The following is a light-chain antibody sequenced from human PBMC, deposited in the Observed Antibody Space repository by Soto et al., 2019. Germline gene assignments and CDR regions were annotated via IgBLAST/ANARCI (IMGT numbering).Light chain of an antibody. Sequence: EIVLTQSPGTLSLSPGERATLSCRASQSVSSDYLAWYQQKPGQAPSLLIYGTSSRATGIPDRFSGSGSGTDFTLILSRLEPEDFAVYYCQQYGSSPFTFGPGTKVDIK. CDR2: GTS. J-gene: IGKJ3*01. CDR3: QQYGSSPFT. CDR1: QSVSSDY. V-gene: IGKV3-20*01.